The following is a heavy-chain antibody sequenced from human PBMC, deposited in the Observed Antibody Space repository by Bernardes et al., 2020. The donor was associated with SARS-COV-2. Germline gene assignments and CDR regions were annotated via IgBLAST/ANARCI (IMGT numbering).Heavy chain of an antibody. Sequence: IYYADSVKGRFTISRDNAKNSLYLQMDSLRAEDSAVYFCARDWEGFCSGSSCYTYYSYGMDVWGQGTTVTVSS. D-gene: IGHD2-15*01. CDR3: ARDWEGFCSGSSCYTYYSYGMDV. V-gene: IGHV3-21*06. CDR2: I. J-gene: IGHJ6*02.